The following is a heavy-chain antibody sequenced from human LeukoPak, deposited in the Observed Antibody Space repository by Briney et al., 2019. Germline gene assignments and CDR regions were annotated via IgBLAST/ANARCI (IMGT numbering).Heavy chain of an antibody. CDR1: GYTFTSYG. V-gene: IGHV1-18*01. CDR2: ISAYNGNT. Sequence: ASVKVSCKASGYTFTSYGISWVRQAPGQGLEWMGWISAYNGNTNYAQKLQGRVAMTTDTSTSTAYMELRSLRSDDTAVYYCARLWFGELLNWFDPWGQGTLVTVSS. CDR3: ARLWFGELLNWFDP. J-gene: IGHJ5*02. D-gene: IGHD3-10*01.